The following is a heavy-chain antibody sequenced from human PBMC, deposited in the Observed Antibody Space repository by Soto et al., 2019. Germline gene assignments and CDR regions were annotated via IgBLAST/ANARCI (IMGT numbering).Heavy chain of an antibody. J-gene: IGHJ4*02. CDR2: ISYSGST. Sequence: SETLSLTCTVSGGSISSDTYYWGWIRQTPEKGLEWIASISYSGSTYYNPTLKSRLTISVDTSKSQFSLKLSSVTAADTAVYFCVRTELIAGYYFDYWGQGTLVT. D-gene: IGHD1-26*01. V-gene: IGHV4-39*01. CDR3: VRTELIAGYYFDY. CDR1: GGSISSDTYY.